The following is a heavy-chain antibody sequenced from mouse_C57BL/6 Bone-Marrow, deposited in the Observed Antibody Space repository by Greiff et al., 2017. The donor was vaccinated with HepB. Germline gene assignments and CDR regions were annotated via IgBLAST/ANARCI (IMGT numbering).Heavy chain of an antibody. CDR3: ARRPMMRWYFDV. J-gene: IGHJ1*03. V-gene: IGHV1-64*01. CDR1: GYTFTSYW. Sequence: VQLQQPGAELVKPGASVKLSCKASGYTFTSYWMHWVKQRPGQGLEWIGMIHPNSGSTNYNEKFKSKATLTVDKSSSTAYMQLSSLTSEDSAVYYCARRPMMRWYFDVWGTGTTVTVSS. D-gene: IGHD2-3*01. CDR2: IHPNSGST.